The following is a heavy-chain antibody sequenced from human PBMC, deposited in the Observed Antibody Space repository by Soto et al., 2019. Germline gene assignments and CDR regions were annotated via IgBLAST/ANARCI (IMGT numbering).Heavy chain of an antibody. D-gene: IGHD3-10*01. Sequence: QLQLQESGSGLVRPSQTLSLTCTVSGASIGSGSYSWNWIRQPPGKGLEWIGYLHHSGDTYFNPSLRRRGSRSVYRSNNRFSLNLLSVTAADAAVYYCARFPLWFGELDYWGQGALVTVSS. J-gene: IGHJ4*02. CDR3: ARFPLWFGELDY. CDR2: LHHSGDT. CDR1: GASIGSGSYS. V-gene: IGHV4-30-2*01.